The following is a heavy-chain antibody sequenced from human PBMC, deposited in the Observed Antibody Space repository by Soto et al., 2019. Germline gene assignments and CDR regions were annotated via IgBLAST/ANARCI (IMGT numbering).Heavy chain of an antibody. CDR3: ASATVAGTYYYYYGMDV. Sequence: SETLSLTCTVSGGSISSYYWSWIRQPPGKGLEWIGYIYYSGSTNYTPALKSRVTISVDTSKNQFSRKLSSVTAAHTAVYYCASATVAGTYYYYYGMDVWGQGTTVTVSS. CDR2: IYYSGST. D-gene: IGHD6-19*01. V-gene: IGHV4-59*01. J-gene: IGHJ6*02. CDR1: GGSISSYY.